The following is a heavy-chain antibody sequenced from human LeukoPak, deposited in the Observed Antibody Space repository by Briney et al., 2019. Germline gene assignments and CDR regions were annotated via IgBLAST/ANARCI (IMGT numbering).Heavy chain of an antibody. V-gene: IGHV4-31*03. Sequence: SETLSLTCTVSGGSISSGGYYWSWIRQHPGKGLEWIGYIYYSGSTYYNPSLKSRVTISVDTSKNQFSLKLSSVTAADTAVYYCARDGGSYYPLDYWGQGTLVTVSS. D-gene: IGHD1-26*01. J-gene: IGHJ4*02. CDR2: IYYSGST. CDR3: ARDGGSYYPLDY. CDR1: GGSISSGGYY.